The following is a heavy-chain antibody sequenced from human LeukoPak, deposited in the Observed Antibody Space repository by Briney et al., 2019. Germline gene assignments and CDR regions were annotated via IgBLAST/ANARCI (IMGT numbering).Heavy chain of an antibody. D-gene: IGHD3-10*01. V-gene: IGHV4-39*01. J-gene: IGHJ4*02. Sequence: SETLSLTCTVSGGSIRSSYYYWGWIRQPPGKGLEWIGSIYDSGSTYYNPSLKSRVTISVDTSKNQFSLKLNSVTAADTAVYYCARNRGVRGVIPFDYWGQGTLVTVSS. CDR3: ARNRGVRGVIPFDY. CDR1: GGSIRSSYYY. CDR2: IYDSGST.